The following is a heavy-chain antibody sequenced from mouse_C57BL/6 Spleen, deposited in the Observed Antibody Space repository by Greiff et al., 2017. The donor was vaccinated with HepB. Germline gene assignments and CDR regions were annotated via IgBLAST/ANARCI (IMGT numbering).Heavy chain of an antibody. J-gene: IGHJ2*01. V-gene: IGHV1-81*01. CDR3: ARERDYYDYDVGDY. D-gene: IGHD2-4*01. Sequence: VQLQQSGAELARPGASVKLSCKASGYTFTSYGISWVKQRTGQGLEWIGEIYPRSGNTYYNEKFKGKATLTADKSSSTAYMELRSLTSEDSAVYFCARERDYYDYDVGDYWGQGTTVTVSS. CDR1: GYTFTSYG. CDR2: IYPRSGNT.